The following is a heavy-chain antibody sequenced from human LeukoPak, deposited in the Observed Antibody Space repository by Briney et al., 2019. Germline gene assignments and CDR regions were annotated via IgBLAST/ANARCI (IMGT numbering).Heavy chain of an antibody. V-gene: IGHV4-34*01. CDR3: ARAGLCRKWIQLWLPYFDY. J-gene: IGHJ4*02. CDR1: GGSFSGYY. Sequence: SETLSLTCAVYGGSFSGYYWSWIRQPPGKGLEWIGEINHSGSTNYNPSLKSRVTISVDTSKNQFSLKLSSVTAADTAVYYCARAGLCRKWIQLWLPYFDYWGQGTLVTVSS. D-gene: IGHD5-18*01. CDR2: INHSGST.